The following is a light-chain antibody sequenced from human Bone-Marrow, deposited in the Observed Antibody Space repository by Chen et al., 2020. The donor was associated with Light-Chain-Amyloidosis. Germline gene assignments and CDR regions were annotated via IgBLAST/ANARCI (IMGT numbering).Light chain of an antibody. CDR1: ALPTKY. CDR2: RDT. V-gene: IGLV3-25*03. J-gene: IGLJ2*01. CDR3: QSADSSGTYEVI. Sequence: SYELTQPPSVSVSPGQPARMSCSGDALPTKYAHWYQQKPGQAPVLVIHRDTERPSGISERFSGSSSGTTATLTISGVQAEDEADYHCQSADSSGTYEVIFGGGTKLTVL.